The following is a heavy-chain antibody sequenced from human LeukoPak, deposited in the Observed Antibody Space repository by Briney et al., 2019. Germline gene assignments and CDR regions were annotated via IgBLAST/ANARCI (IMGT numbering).Heavy chain of an antibody. CDR2: ISWNSGSI. D-gene: IGHD6-13*01. J-gene: IGHJ4*02. CDR3: AKDILKWSSRWYGDLFDY. Sequence: GKSLRLSCAASGFTFDDYAMHWVRQAPGKGLEWVSGISWNSGSIDYADSVKGRFTISRDNAKNSLYLQMNSLRAEDTALYYCAKDILKWSSRWYGDLFDYWGQGTLVTVSS. V-gene: IGHV3-9*01. CDR1: GFTFDDYA.